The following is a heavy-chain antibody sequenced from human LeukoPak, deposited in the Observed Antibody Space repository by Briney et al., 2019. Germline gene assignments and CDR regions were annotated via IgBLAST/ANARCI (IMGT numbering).Heavy chain of an antibody. D-gene: IGHD2-21*02. CDR3: PRETILTACFAY. Sequence: SHTLSLTCTVSGGSISSGSYYWSWIRQPAGKGLEWIGRIYTSGSTNYNPSLKSRVTISVDTSENQFSLKLSSVTAAATAVDYCPRETILTACFAYLGQGTLVAVSS. CDR2: IYTSGST. CDR1: GGSISSGSYY. J-gene: IGHJ4*02. V-gene: IGHV4-61*02.